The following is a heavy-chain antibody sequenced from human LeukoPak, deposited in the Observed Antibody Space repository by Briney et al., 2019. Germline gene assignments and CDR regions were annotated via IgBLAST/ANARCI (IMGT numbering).Heavy chain of an antibody. CDR3: ARSIPYGTTWYGRSDY. CDR2: IKPDGTTK. CDR1: GFPVSSYS. D-gene: IGHD6-13*01. J-gene: IGHJ4*02. V-gene: IGHV3-7*03. Sequence: GGSLRLSRAASGFPVSSYSMTWVRQAPGKGLEWVANIKPDGTTKFYVDSVKGRFTISRDNALNSLYLQMNSLRAEDTAIYYCARSIPYGTTWYGRSDYWGQGTLVTVSS.